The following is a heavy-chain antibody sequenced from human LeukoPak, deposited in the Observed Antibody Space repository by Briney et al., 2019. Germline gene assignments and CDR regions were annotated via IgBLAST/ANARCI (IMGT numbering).Heavy chain of an antibody. CDR3: AKDAMYYYGSGTRFDP. CDR2: SGSGVST. D-gene: IGHD3-10*01. V-gene: IGHV3-23*01. Sequence: SGSGVSTYYADSVKGRFTISRDNSKNTLYLQMNSLRAEDTAVYYCAKDAMYYYGSGTRFDPWGQGTLVTVSS. J-gene: IGHJ5*02.